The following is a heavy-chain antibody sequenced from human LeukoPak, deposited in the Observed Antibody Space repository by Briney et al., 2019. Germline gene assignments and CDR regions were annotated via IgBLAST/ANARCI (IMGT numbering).Heavy chain of an antibody. CDR3: ARHVPFLVP. CDR1: GFTFTSYW. V-gene: IGHV3-7*01. D-gene: IGHD3-3*02. CDR2: IKEDGTEK. J-gene: IGHJ5*02. Sequence: PGGSLRLSCEASGFTFTSYWMSWVRQAPGKGLEWVAIIKEDGTEKYYVNSVRGRFTISRDNAKASLYLQMNSLRAEDTAVYFCARHVPFLVPWGQGALVTVSS.